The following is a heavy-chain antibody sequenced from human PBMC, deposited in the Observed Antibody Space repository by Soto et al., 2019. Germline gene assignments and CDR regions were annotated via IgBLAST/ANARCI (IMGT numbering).Heavy chain of an antibody. CDR1: GGSFSGYY. CDR3: ARGRAVPIFGVVIRTPTYGMDV. Sequence: SETLSLTCAVYGGSFSGYYWSWIRQPPGKGLEWIGEINHSGSTNYNPSLKSRVTISVDTSKNQFSLKLSSVTAADTAVYYCARGRAVPIFGVVIRTPTYGMDVWGQGTTVTVSS. V-gene: IGHV4-34*01. J-gene: IGHJ6*02. CDR2: INHSGST. D-gene: IGHD3-3*01.